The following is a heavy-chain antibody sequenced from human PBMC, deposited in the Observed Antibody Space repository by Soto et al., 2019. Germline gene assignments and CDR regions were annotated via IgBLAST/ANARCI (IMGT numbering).Heavy chain of an antibody. Sequence: ASVKVSFKASGYTFTSYYMHWVRQAPGQGLEWMGIINPSGGYTIYAQKFQGRVTMTRDTSTRTVYMELSSLRSEDTAVYYCARARNYFDYWGQGTLVTVSS. CDR2: INPSGGYT. CDR3: ARARNYFDY. J-gene: IGHJ4*02. V-gene: IGHV1-46*01. CDR1: GYTFTSYY.